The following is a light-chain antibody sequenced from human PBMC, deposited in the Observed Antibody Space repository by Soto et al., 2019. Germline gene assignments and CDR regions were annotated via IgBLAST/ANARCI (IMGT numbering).Light chain of an antibody. CDR2: GAS. CDR3: QQYNDWPT. Sequence: EIVMTQSPATLSVSPGERATLFCRASQSVSRNLAWYQQKPGQAPRLLIFGASTRATGIPARFSGSGSGKEFTLTISSLQSEDFADYYCQQYNDWPTFGQGTKVEIK. CDR1: QSVSRN. V-gene: IGKV3-15*01. J-gene: IGKJ1*01.